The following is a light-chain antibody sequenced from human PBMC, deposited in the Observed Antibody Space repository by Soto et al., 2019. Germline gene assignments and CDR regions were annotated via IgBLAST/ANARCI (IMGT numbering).Light chain of an antibody. CDR1: QSISRY. V-gene: IGKV1-39*01. CDR2: AAS. J-gene: IGKJ1*01. CDR3: QQNYRATPWT. Sequence: DIQMTQSPSSLSASVGDRITITCRASQSISRYLNWYQHKPGKAPKLLINAASSLERGVPSRFSGGGSGTDFTLTISSLQPDDFATYYCQQNYRATPWTFGQGTKVEVK.